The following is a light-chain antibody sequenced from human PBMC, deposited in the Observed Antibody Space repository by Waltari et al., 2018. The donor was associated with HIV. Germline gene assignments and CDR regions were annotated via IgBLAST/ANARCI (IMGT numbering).Light chain of an antibody. CDR1: RSDTGGYNY. J-gene: IGLJ3*02. CDR2: EVT. Sequence: QSALTQPPSASGSTGQSVAISCTGTRSDTGGYNYVSWYQQHPVKAPKLMMFEVTKRPSGVPDRFSGSKSGNTASLTVSGLQAEDEADYYCASYGGTNDLVFGGGTKLTVL. CDR3: ASYGGTNDLV. V-gene: IGLV2-8*01.